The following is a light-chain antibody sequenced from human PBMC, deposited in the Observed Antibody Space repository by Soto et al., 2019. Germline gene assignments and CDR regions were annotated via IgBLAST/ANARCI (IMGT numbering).Light chain of an antibody. CDR1: QGISCW. V-gene: IGKV1-12*01. Sequence: DIQMTQSPSSVSASVGSRVTITCRASQGISCWLAWYQQKPEKAPKLVIYDASSLQSGVPSRVSGSGSGTDFTLTISSVQPEDFATYYCQQANSFPLSFGGGTKVEI. CDR2: DAS. J-gene: IGKJ4*01. CDR3: QQANSFPLS.